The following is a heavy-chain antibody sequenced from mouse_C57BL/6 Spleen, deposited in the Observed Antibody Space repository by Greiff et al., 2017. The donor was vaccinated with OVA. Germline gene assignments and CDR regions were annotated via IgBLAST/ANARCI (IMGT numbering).Heavy chain of an antibody. J-gene: IGHJ4*01. Sequence: EVQLQQSVAELVRPGASVKLSCTASGFNIKNTYMHWVKQRPEQGLEWIGRIDPANGNTKYAPKFQGKATITADTSSNTAYLQLSSLTSEDTAIYYCASVPRLTTVVAPYAMDYWGQGTSVTVSS. CDR3: ASVPRLTTVVAPYAMDY. CDR1: GFNIKNTY. D-gene: IGHD1-1*01. V-gene: IGHV14-3*01. CDR2: IDPANGNT.